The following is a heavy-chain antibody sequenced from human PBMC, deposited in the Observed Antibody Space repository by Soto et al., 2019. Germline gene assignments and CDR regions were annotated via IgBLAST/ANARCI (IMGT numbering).Heavy chain of an antibody. CDR2: IYYTGST. Sequence: LSLTCTVSGGSISSSSYYWGWLRQPPGKGLEWIGYIYYTGSTYYNPSLKSRVTISVDTSKNQFSLKLSSVTAADTAVYYCARASLGYCSSTSCRSNWFDPWGQGTLVTVSS. J-gene: IGHJ5*02. CDR1: GGSISSSSYY. D-gene: IGHD2-2*01. CDR3: ARASLGYCSSTSCRSNWFDP. V-gene: IGHV4-31*03.